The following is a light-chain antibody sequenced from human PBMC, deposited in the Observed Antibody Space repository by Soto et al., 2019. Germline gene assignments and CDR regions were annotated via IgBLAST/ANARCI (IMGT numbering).Light chain of an antibody. CDR1: ESIYINS. Sequence: EIVLTQSPGTLSLSPGESATLSCKASESIYINSFAWYYQKPGQPPRLLIYGASTRATGIPDRFSGSGSGADFVLSIDRLEVEDSGIYYCQQYGASPFTFGPWTRVYIK. CDR3: QQYGASPFT. J-gene: IGKJ3*01. V-gene: IGKV3-20*01. CDR2: GAS.